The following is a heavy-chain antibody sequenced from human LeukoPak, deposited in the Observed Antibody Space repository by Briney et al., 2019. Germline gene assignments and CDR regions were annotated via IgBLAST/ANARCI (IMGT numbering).Heavy chain of an antibody. CDR2: IRSDGSST. Sequence: GGSLRLSCVASGITFTGNWHWVRQAPGKGLVWVSLIRSDGSSTSYADSVKGRFTISRDSAKNTLYLQMNSLRVKDTAVYYCSPIGAGYWGQGTLVTVSS. CDR1: GITFTGNW. J-gene: IGHJ4*02. V-gene: IGHV3-74*01. CDR3: SPIGAGY. D-gene: IGHD4/OR15-4a*01.